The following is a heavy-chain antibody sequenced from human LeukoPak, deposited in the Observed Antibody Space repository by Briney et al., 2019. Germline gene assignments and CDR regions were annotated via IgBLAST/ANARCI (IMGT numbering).Heavy chain of an antibody. CDR2: ISSSSSTI. CDR1: GFTFSSYS. V-gene: IGHV3-48*02. Sequence: GGSLRLSCAASGFTFSSYSMNWVRQAPGKGLEWVSYISSSSSTIYYADSVKGRFTISRDNAKNSLYLQMNSLRDEDTAVYYCARAGGYGDYWGYYYYYMDVWGKGTTVTVSS. CDR3: ARAGGYGDYWGYYYYYMDV. D-gene: IGHD4-17*01. J-gene: IGHJ6*03.